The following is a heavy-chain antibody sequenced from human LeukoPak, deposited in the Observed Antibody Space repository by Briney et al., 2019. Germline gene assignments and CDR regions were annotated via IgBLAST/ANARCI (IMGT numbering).Heavy chain of an antibody. J-gene: IGHJ6*02. D-gene: IGHD6-13*01. CDR3: AREIPQQLVAMDV. V-gene: IGHV3-7*04. CDR1: GFTFSTYW. CDR2: IKEDGTGK. Sequence: GGSLRLSCAASGFTFSTYWMSWVRQAPGKGLEWVANIKEDGTGKNHVDSVKGRFTISRDNAKNSLYLQMNGLRAEDTAVYYCAREIPQQLVAMDVWGQGTTVTVSS.